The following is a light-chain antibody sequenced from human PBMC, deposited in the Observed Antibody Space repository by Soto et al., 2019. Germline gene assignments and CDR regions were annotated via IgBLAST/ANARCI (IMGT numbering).Light chain of an antibody. CDR1: SSDVGSYNL. CDR3: CSYSCSITFYV. V-gene: IGLV2-23*02. J-gene: IGLJ1*01. CDR2: EVS. Sequence: QSALTQPASVSGSPGQSITISCTGTSSDVGSYNLVSWYQQHTGKAPKLMIYEVSKRPSGVSNRFSGSKSGNTASLTISVRKADDEADYYFCSYSCSITFYVFGTWTKLTV.